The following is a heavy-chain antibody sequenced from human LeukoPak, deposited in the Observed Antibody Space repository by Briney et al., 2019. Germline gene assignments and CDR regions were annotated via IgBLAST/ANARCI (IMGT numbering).Heavy chain of an antibody. CDR3: ASGGDYAGIAALFRH. CDR1: GFTFRNYW. D-gene: IGHD4-17*01. CDR2: ISIRGITI. Sequence: GGSLRLSCAASGFTFRNYWMSWVRQAPGKGLEWVSYISIRGITINYADSVKGRFSIFRDDAKSSLFLQMNSLKTEDTALYYCASGGDYAGIAALFRHWGQGSLVTVSS. J-gene: IGHJ4*02. V-gene: IGHV3-11*01.